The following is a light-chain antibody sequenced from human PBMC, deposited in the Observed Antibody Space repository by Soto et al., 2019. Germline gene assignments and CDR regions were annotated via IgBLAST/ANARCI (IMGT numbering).Light chain of an antibody. CDR1: RSLSSGY. J-gene: IGKJ1*01. V-gene: IGKV3-20*01. CDR3: QQYGDSPRT. CDR2: DAS. Sequence: IVLMQSPGTLSLSPGERATLSCRASRSLSSGYLAWYQQKPGQAPRLLFYDASRRATGTPDRFSASGSGTDFTLTISRLEPEDFAVYYCQQYGDSPRTFGQGTKVEIK.